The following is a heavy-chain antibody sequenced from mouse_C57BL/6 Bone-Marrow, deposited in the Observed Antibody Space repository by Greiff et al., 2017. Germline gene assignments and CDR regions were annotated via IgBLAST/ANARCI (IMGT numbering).Heavy chain of an antibody. D-gene: IGHD2-1*01. CDR3: ARQWGNELAGFAY. V-gene: IGHV5-6*02. J-gene: IGHJ3*01. Sequence: DVMLVESGGDLVKPGGSLKLSCAASGFTFNSYGMSWVRQTPDKRLEWVATISSGGSYTYYPDSVQGRYTISRDTAKTTLYLQMRSLKSEDTAKYYWARQWGNELAGFAYWGQGTLVTVSA. CDR1: GFTFNSYG. CDR2: ISSGGSYT.